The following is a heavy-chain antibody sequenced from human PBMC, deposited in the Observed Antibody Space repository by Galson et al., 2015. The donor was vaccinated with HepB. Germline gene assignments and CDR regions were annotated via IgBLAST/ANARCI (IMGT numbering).Heavy chain of an antibody. Sequence: SVKVSCKASGGTFSSYAISWVRQAPGQGLEWMGGIIPIFGTANYAQKFQGRVTITADKSASTAYMELSSLRSEDTAVYYCARDNGYYDSSGYYYFDYWGQGTLVTVSS. CDR2: IIPIFGTA. J-gene: IGHJ4*02. D-gene: IGHD3-22*01. CDR3: ARDNGYYDSSGYYYFDY. CDR1: GGTFSSYA. V-gene: IGHV1-69*06.